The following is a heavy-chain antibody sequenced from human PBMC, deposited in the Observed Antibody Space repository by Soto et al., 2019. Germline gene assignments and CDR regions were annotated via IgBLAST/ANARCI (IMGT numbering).Heavy chain of an antibody. Sequence: SETLSLTCAVYGGSFSGYYWSWIRQPPGKGLEWIGEINHSGSTNYNPSVKSRVTISVDTSKNQFSLKLSSVTAADTAVYYCARVITFGGVIVSLDYWGQGTLVTVSS. V-gene: IGHV4-34*01. J-gene: IGHJ4*02. CDR3: ARVITFGGVIVSLDY. CDR1: GGSFSGYY. CDR2: INHSGST. D-gene: IGHD3-16*02.